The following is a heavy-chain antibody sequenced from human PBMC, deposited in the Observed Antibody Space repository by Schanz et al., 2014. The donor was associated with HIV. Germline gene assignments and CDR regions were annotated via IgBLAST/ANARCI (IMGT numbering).Heavy chain of an antibody. CDR3: ARGGIWEWDQPDFDY. CDR2: KWYDGSNK. CDR1: GFTFSRYA. V-gene: IGHV3-33*07. J-gene: IGHJ4*02. Sequence: QVQLVESGGRVVQPGRSLRLSCAASGFTFSRYAMTWVRQAPGKGLEWVAVKWYDGSNKYYADSVKGRFTISRDNSKNTLYLQMNSLRAEDTAVYYCARGGIWEWDQPDFDYGGQGTLVTVSS. D-gene: IGHD2-15*01.